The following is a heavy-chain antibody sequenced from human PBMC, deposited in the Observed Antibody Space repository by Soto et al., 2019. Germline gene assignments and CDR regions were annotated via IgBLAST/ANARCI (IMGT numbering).Heavy chain of an antibody. CDR3: ARRASR. CDR1: GFTFSSSE. CDR2: IHPSGQPI. J-gene: IGHJ3*01. Sequence: EVQLVESGGGLVQPGGSLRLSCAVSGFTFSSSEMYWVRQAPGKGLEWISYIHPSGQPIFYADSVKGRFTISRDNANNSLFLQMNRLRVEDAAFYYCARRASRWGQGTMVTVSS. D-gene: IGHD1-26*01. V-gene: IGHV3-48*03.